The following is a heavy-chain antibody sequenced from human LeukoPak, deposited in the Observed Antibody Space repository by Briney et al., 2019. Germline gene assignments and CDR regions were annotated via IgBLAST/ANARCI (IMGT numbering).Heavy chain of an antibody. CDR2: ISGSGGYT. J-gene: IGHJ4*02. Sequence: PGGSLRLSCAASGFTFSTYAMSWVRQAPGKGLEWVSAISGSGGYTYYADSAKGRFTISRDNSKNTLYLELNSLRVEDTATFYCAKGQELDDGVFDSWGQGTMVTVSS. V-gene: IGHV3-23*01. CDR1: GFTFSTYA. D-gene: IGHD1-1*01. CDR3: AKGQELDDGVFDS.